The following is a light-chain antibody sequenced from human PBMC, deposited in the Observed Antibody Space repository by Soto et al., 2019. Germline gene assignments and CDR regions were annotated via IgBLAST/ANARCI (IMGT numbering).Light chain of an antibody. V-gene: IGKV1-9*01. Sequence: IQLTQSPSSLSASVGDRVSITCRASQDLKTYLAWYQQKEGKAPKLLISGTFTFQSGLPSLFHGICSVTDFTLTISRLQPEDFATYYCQHLNNYPPVTFGPGTKVDIK. J-gene: IGKJ3*01. CDR1: QDLKTY. CDR3: QHLNNYPPVT. CDR2: GTF.